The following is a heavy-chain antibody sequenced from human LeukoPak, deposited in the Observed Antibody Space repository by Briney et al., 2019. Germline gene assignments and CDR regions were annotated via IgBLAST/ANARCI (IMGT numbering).Heavy chain of an antibody. Sequence: GGSLRLSCAASGFTFSGYSMNWVRQAPGKGLEWVSSIGTRSSSIYYADSVKGRFTISRDNAKNSLYLQMNSLRAEDTAVYYCARAQVYYDSSGYYYVYWGQGTLVTVSS. CDR3: ARAQVYYDSSGYYYVY. V-gene: IGHV3-21*01. CDR2: IGTRSSSI. CDR1: GFTFSGYS. D-gene: IGHD3-22*01. J-gene: IGHJ4*02.